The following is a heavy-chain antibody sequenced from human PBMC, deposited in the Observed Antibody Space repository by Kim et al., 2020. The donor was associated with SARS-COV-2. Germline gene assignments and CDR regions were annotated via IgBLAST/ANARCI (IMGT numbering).Heavy chain of an antibody. CDR1: GFSVSGYA. V-gene: IGHV3-48*02. J-gene: IGHJ5*02. Sequence: GGSLRLSCAASGFSVSGYAMSWVRQTPGKGLEWVSYISIGSSTIYYADSVKGRFTISRDNAKNSLYLQMDSLRDEDTAVYYCARDRNSQNWFDPWGQGTLLTVSS. D-gene: IGHD2-21*01. CDR2: ISIGSSTI. CDR3: ARDRNSQNWFDP.